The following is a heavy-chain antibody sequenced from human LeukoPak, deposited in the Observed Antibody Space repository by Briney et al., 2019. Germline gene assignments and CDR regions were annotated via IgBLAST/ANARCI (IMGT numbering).Heavy chain of an antibody. V-gene: IGHV1-2*02. CDR3: ARGRPLDGTGPTHRDDY. D-gene: IGHD3/OR15-3a*01. Sequence: ASVKVSCKASGYTFTDYYMHWVRQAPGQGLEWMGWINPNNGDTDYAQRFQGRVTMPRDTSISTTYVELTSLRSDDTAVYYCARGRPLDGTGPTHRDDYWGQGTLVTVSP. J-gene: IGHJ4*02. CDR1: GYTFTDYY. CDR2: INPNNGDT.